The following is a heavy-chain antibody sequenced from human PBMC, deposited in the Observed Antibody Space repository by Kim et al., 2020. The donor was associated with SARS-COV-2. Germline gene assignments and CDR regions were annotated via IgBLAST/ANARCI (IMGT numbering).Heavy chain of an antibody. V-gene: IGHV5-51*01. J-gene: IGHJ4*02. CDR3: ARRPSLNNPIDY. Sequence: RYSPSFQGQVTISADKSISTAYLQWSSLKASDTAMYYCARRPSLNNPIDYWGQGTLVTVSS. D-gene: IGHD1-1*01.